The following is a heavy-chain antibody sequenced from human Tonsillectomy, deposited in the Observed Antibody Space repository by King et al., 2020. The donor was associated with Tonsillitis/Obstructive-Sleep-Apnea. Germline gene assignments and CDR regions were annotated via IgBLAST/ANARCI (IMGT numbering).Heavy chain of an antibody. CDR3: ARGGLSSGDGGGWD. CDR2: ISYDGSNK. V-gene: IGHV3-30*04. CDR1: GFTFSSYA. J-gene: IGHJ4*02. D-gene: IGHD3-16*01. Sequence: AQLVQSGGGVVQPGRSLRLSCEASGFTFSSYAMHWVRQAPGKGLEWVAVISYDGSNKYYADSVKGRFTISRDNSKSTLYLQMNSLRAEDTAVYYCARGGLSSGDGGGWDWGQGTLVTVSS.